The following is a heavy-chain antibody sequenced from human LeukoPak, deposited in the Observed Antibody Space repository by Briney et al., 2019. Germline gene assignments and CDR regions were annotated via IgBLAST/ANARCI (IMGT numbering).Heavy chain of an antibody. Sequence: SETLSLTCSVSGDSISIYYWSWIRQPPGKGLEWIGYIYNSGSTNYNPSLKSRVTISVDTSKNQFSLKLSSVTAADTAVYYCAREPLWSGYSYYYYYMDVWGKGTTVTVSS. CDR2: IYNSGST. J-gene: IGHJ6*03. D-gene: IGHD3-3*01. V-gene: IGHV4-59*12. CDR3: AREPLWSGYSYYYYYMDV. CDR1: GDSISIYY.